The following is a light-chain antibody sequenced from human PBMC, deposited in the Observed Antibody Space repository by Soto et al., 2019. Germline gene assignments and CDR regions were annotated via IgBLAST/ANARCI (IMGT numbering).Light chain of an antibody. Sequence: FLLTQPHSVSESPGKTVTISCAGSGASIASNYVQWYQQRPGSAPTIVIYADNQRPSGVPDRFSGSIDSSSNSASLTISGLRTEDEADYYCQSYDVTSVVFGGGTKVTVL. V-gene: IGLV6-57*02. CDR3: QSYDVTSVV. CDR1: GASIASNY. CDR2: ADN. J-gene: IGLJ2*01.